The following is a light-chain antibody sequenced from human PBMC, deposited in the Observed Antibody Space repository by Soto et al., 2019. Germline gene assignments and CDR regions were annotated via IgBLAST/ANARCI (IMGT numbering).Light chain of an antibody. V-gene: IGKV1-9*01. CDR3: QQLKNYPIT. CDR2: AAS. J-gene: IGKJ5*01. Sequence: IHFYQTPFSPSATVRDITTLPFRASEDISSYLAWYQQKPGTAPKLLIYAASALHSGVPSRFSGSGSGTDFTLTISSLQPEDFAIYFCQQLKNYPITFGQGTRLEIK. CDR1: EDISSY.